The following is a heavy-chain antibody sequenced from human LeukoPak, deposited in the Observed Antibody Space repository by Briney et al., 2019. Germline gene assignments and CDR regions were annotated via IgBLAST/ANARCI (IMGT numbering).Heavy chain of an antibody. J-gene: IGHJ3*02. CDR3: VRAKGGPGSTWAFDI. CDR2: INSDGGIT. CDR1: GFTFTTYW. V-gene: IGHV3-74*01. Sequence: GGSLRLSCAASGFTFTTYWMQWVRQAPGKGLVWVSRINSDGGITDYADSVKGRFTISRDNAKNTLYLQMNSLRAEDTAVYFCVRAKGGPGSTWAFDIWGQGTMVTVSS. D-gene: IGHD6-13*01.